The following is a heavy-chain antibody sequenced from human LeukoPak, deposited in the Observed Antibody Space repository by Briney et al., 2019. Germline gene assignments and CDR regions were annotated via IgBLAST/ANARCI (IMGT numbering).Heavy chain of an antibody. V-gene: IGHV1-2*02. CDR2: INTNSGGT. CDR1: GYTFTCYY. CDR3: SRAIVGANYAFDI. Sequence: ASVRLCCKSAGYTFTCYYMHLVRQAPGQGLGWMGWINTNSGGTNYAQKLQVRVTITSYTSISRASMELSMHRSKDTAAYFFSRAIVGANYAFDIWGQGPMLTVSS. D-gene: IGHD1-26*01. J-gene: IGHJ3*02.